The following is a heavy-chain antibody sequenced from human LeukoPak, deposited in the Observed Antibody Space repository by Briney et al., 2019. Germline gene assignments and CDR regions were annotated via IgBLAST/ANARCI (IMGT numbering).Heavy chain of an antibody. Sequence: GGSLRLSCAASGFAFSSYWMHWVRQAPGKGLVWVSRIHSDGTTTSYADSVKGRFTISRDNAKNTLYLQMNSLRAEDTAVYFCAREHGYGGRFDFDFWGQGTLVTVSS. CDR1: GFAFSSYW. CDR3: AREHGYGGRFDFDF. V-gene: IGHV3-74*01. J-gene: IGHJ4*02. CDR2: IHSDGTTT. D-gene: IGHD4-23*01.